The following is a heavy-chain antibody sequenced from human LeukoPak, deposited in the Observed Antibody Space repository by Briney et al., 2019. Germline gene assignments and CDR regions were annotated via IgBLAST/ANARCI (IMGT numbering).Heavy chain of an antibody. V-gene: IGHV3-48*03. Sequence: GGSLRLSCAASGFTFSSYEMNWVRQAPGKGLEWVSYISSSGSTIYYADSVKGRFTISRDNAKNSLYLQMNSLRAEDTAVYYCARVRIPKYSSGWYLYYYYYMDVWGKGTTVTISS. J-gene: IGHJ6*03. D-gene: IGHD6-19*01. CDR1: GFTFSSYE. CDR3: ARVRIPKYSSGWYLYYYYYMDV. CDR2: ISSSGSTI.